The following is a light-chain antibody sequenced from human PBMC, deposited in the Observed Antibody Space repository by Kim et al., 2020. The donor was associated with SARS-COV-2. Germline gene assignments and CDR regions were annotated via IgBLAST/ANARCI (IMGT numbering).Light chain of an antibody. J-gene: IGLJ3*02. Sequence: PGQTTRRTGGGSNVGTKRVHWYQKKPGQDPVVVIFYDSDQPSGIPERISGSNSGDTATLTINRVEAGDEADYYCQLWDDDSDHWVFGGGTQLTVL. CDR1: NVGTKR. CDR3: QLWDDDSDHWV. CDR2: YDS. V-gene: IGLV3-21*04.